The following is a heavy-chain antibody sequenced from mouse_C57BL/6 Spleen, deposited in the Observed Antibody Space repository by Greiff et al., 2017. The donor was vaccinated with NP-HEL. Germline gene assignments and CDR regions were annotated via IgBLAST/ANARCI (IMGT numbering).Heavy chain of an antibody. J-gene: IGHJ1*03. CDR3: ARRAVTTRYWYFDV. Sequence: VQLQQSGPELVKPGASVKISCKASGYSFTGYYMNWVKQSPEKSLEWIGEINPSTGGTTYNQKFKAKATLTVDKSSSTAYMQLKSLTSEDSAVYYCARRAVTTRYWYFDVWGTGTTVTVSS. CDR1: GYSFTGYY. CDR2: INPSTGGT. V-gene: IGHV1-42*01. D-gene: IGHD2-2*01.